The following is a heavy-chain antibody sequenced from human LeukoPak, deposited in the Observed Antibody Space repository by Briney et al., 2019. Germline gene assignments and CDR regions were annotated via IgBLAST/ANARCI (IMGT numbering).Heavy chain of an antibody. CDR2: ISSSSSYI. CDR1: GFTFSSYS. J-gene: IGHJ4*02. V-gene: IGHV3-21*01. D-gene: IGHD3-22*01. Sequence: GGSLRLSCAASGFTFSSYSMNWVRQAPGKGLEWVSSISSSSSYIYYADSVKGRFTISRDNAKNSLYLQMNSLRAEDTAVYYCARDPYYYDSSGYYYVGEFGGIDYWGQGTLVTVSS. CDR3: ARDPYYYDSSGYYYVGEFGGIDY.